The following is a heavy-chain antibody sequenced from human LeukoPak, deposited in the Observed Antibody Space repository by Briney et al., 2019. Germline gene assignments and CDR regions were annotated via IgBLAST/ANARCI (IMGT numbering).Heavy chain of an antibody. D-gene: IGHD6-19*01. J-gene: IGHJ4*02. Sequence: GGSLRLSCVASGFSFSGYAIHWVRQAPGKGLEWVAFIRYDGSNKYYADSVKGRFTISRDNSKNTLYLQMNSLRAEDTAVYYCAKEGGMAGPFDYWGQGTLVTVSS. CDR1: GFSFSGYA. V-gene: IGHV3-30*02. CDR2: IRYDGSNK. CDR3: AKEGGMAGPFDY.